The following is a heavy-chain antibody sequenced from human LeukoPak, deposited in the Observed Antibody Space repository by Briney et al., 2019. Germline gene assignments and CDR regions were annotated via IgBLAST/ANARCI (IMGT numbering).Heavy chain of an antibody. CDR2: IYPGDSDT. Sequence: GESLKISCKCSGYSFTIYWIGWVRQMPGKGLEWMGIIYPGDSDTRYSPSFQGQVPISADKSINTAYLQWSSLKASDTAMSFCAREGSYYDILAGNKLASGFDYWGQGTLVTVSS. CDR1: GYSFTIYW. D-gene: IGHD3-9*01. J-gene: IGHJ4*02. V-gene: IGHV5-51*01. CDR3: AREGSYYDILAGNKLASGFDY.